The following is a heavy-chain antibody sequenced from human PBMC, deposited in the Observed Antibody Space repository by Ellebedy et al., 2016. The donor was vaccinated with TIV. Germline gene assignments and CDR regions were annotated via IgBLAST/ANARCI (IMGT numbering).Heavy chain of an antibody. CDR1: DASIRSYF. V-gene: IGHV4-59*08. Sequence: MPSETLSLTCSVSDASIRSYFWSWIRQPPGKGLEWIGHIYYIGSADYNPSLKSRVTLSLDTTNNQFSLKMTSVTAADTAVYYCGRLVAASHADSWGQGTLVTVSS. CDR3: GRLVAASHADS. D-gene: IGHD5-12*01. J-gene: IGHJ5*01. CDR2: IYYIGSA.